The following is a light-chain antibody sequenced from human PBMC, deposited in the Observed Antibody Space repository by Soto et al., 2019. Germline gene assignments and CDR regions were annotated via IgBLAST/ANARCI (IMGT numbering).Light chain of an antibody. Sequence: DIKMYQSPATLSATVGDRVTITCRASQSVRSWLAWYQQKPGTAPKLLIFDASRLESGVPSRFSGSASGTEFTLTISSLQPDDFATYYCQQYDNYPLTFGGGTKVDI. CDR2: DAS. CDR3: QQYDNYPLT. CDR1: QSVRSW. V-gene: IGKV1-5*01. J-gene: IGKJ4*01.